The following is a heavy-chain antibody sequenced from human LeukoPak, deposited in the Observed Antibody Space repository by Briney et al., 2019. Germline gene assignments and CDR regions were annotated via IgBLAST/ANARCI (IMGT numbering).Heavy chain of an antibody. CDR1: GGSISSGGYY. CDR2: IYYSGST. V-gene: IGHV4-31*03. D-gene: IGHD4-17*01. Sequence: SGTLSLTCTVSGGSISSGGYYWSWIRQHPGKGLEWIGYIYYSGSTYYNPSLKSRVTISVDTSKNQFSLKLSSVTAADTAVYYCARETTVTTPDAFDIWGQGTMVTVSS. CDR3: ARETTVTTPDAFDI. J-gene: IGHJ3*02.